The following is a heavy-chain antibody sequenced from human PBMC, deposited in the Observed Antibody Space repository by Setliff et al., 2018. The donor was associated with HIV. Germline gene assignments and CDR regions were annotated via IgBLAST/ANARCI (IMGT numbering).Heavy chain of an antibody. CDR2: IYASGSI. CDR1: GGSISSHC. D-gene: IGHD4-17*01. Sequence: SETLSLTCTVSGGSISSHCWSWIRQSPGKALEWIGYIYASGSIIYNPPLKSRVTMSVDTSQNQVSLKLSSATAADTAVYYCARHRKDDYFLTAYFDSLGQGALVTVSS. CDR3: ARHRKDDYFLTAYFDS. V-gene: IGHV4-59*08. J-gene: IGHJ4*02.